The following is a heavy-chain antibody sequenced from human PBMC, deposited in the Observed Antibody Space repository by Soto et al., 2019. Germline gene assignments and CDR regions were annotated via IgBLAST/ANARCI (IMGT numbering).Heavy chain of an antibody. CDR3: ARSIANDYSNRQDY. D-gene: IGHD4-4*01. J-gene: IGHJ4*02. V-gene: IGHV1-2*02. CDR2: INPSTGGT. Sequence: SVKVTCKASGYTFTAYYSHWVRQAAGQGLEWMGWINPSTGGTKYAQKFQDRVTMTRDTSASTAYMELGRLRSDDTAVFYCARSIANDYSNRQDYWGQGTLVTVSS. CDR1: GYTFTAYY.